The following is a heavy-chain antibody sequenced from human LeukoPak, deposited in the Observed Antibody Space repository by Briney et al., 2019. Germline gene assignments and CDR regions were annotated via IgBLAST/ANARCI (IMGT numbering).Heavy chain of an antibody. D-gene: IGHD3-16*01. CDR1: GXTFSSYW. CDR2: INTDGSTT. Sequence: QTGGSLRLSWAASGXTFSSYWMHWVRQAPGRGLVWVSRINTDGSTTTYADSVKGRFTISRDNAKNTLYLLMNSLRAEDTAVYYCARPFEGGAFDIWGQGTMVTVSS. CDR3: ARPFEGGAFDI. J-gene: IGHJ3*02. V-gene: IGHV3-74*01.